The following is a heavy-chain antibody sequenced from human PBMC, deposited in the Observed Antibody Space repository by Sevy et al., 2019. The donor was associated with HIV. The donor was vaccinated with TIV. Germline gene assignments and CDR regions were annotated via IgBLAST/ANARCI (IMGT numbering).Heavy chain of an antibody. Sequence: ASVKVSCKTSGYTFTSYGISWVRQAPGQGLEWMGWISAYNGNTDYAQNLQGRVTMTTDTSTSTAYMELRSLRSDDTAVYYCARDVWLDPTNKGDFDYWGQGTLVTVSS. D-gene: IGHD6-19*01. CDR1: GYTFTSYG. CDR3: ARDVWLDPTNKGDFDY. CDR2: ISAYNGNT. V-gene: IGHV1-18*04. J-gene: IGHJ4*02.